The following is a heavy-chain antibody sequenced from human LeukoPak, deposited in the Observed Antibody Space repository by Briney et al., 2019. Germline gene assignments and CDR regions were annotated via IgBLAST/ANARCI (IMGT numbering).Heavy chain of an antibody. J-gene: IGHJ6*02. CDR2: INAYNGNT. Sequence: ASVKVSCKASGYSFTHYALHWVRQAPGQRLEWMGLINAYNGNTKYSQKFQGRVTITRDTSPSTAYMELSRLRSEDTALYYCAKVIVSATRSFYYYGMDVWGQGTTVTVSS. CDR1: GYSFTHYA. CDR3: AKVIVSATRSFYYYGMDV. V-gene: IGHV1-3*01. D-gene: IGHD2-15*01.